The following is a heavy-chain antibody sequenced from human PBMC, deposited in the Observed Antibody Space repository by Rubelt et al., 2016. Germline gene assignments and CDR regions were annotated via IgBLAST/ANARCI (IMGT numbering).Heavy chain of an antibody. D-gene: IGHD2-21*02. Sequence: EVQLVQSGAEVKKPGESLKISCKGSGYNFPSYWIGWVRQMPGKGLGWMGVIYPGDSDTRYSPSFQGQVTISAAYLQRCSRRAADTAMDYWARHPIGLYCGGDCALDYWGQGTLVTVAS. CDR2: IYPGDSDT. CDR1: GYNFPSYW. J-gene: IGHJ4*02. V-gene: IGHV5-51*01. CDR3: ARHPIGLYCGGDCALDY.